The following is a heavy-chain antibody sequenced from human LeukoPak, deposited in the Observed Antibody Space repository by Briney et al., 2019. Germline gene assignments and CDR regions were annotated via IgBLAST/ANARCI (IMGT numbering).Heavy chain of an antibody. CDR3: ARDLRGSLTMVRGVPDY. D-gene: IGHD3-10*01. J-gene: IGHJ4*02. Sequence: PGRSLRLSCAASGFTFSSYAMHWVRQAPGKGLEWVAVISYDGSNKYYADSVKGRFTISRDNSKNTLYLQMNSLRAEDTAVYYCARDLRGSLTMVRGVPDYWGQGTLVTVSS. V-gene: IGHV3-30*04. CDR2: ISYDGSNK. CDR1: GFTFSSYA.